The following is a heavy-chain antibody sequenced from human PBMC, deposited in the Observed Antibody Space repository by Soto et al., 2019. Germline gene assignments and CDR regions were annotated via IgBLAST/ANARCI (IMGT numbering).Heavy chain of an antibody. Sequence: QVQLQESGPGLVKPSETLSLTCAVSGDSISSPKWWSWYRQPPGKGLELIGEMFASGSSNYNQSLNYRVTISLDTSKNHFSLKLTSLTAADTAIYYCAREGFDHRPGYWGQGSPVTVSS. J-gene: IGHJ4*02. CDR1: GDSISSPKW. V-gene: IGHV4-4*02. CDR2: MFASGSS. CDR3: AREGFDHRPGY.